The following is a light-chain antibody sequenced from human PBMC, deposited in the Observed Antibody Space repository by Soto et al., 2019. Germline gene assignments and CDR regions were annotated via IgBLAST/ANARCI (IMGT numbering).Light chain of an antibody. CDR1: GSKSGSNT. Sequence: QSVLTQPPSASGTPGRRAPFFFFGRGSKSGSNTVNWYKQLPGTPPKLPIYGSYQRPSGVPDRFSGSKSGTSASLAISGLQSEDEADYYCAAWDDSLNGYVVFGGGTKLTVL. V-gene: IGLV1-44*01. CDR2: GSY. J-gene: IGLJ2*01. CDR3: AAWDDSLNGYVV.